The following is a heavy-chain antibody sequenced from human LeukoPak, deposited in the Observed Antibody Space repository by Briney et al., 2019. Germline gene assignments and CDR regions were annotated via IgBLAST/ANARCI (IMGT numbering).Heavy chain of an antibody. D-gene: IGHD3-3*01. J-gene: IGHJ6*03. CDR2: ISYDGSNK. CDR3: ARGFKDRSFWSGSGYYSYMDV. Sequence: GRSLRLSCAASGFTFSSYAMHWVRQAPGKGLEWVAVISYDGSNKYYADSVKGRFTISRDNSKNTLYLQMNSLRAEDTAVYYCARGFKDRSFWSGSGYYSYMDVWGKGTTVTVSS. CDR1: GFTFSSYA. V-gene: IGHV3-30-3*01.